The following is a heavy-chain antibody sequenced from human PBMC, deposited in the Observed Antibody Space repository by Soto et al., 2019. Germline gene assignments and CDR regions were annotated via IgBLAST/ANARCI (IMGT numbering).Heavy chain of an antibody. CDR1: GDSIRSTNW. Sequence: SETLSLTCAVSGDSIRSTNWWSWVRQPPGKGLEWIGEIHHSGSTKYNPSLKSRVIISVDKSKNQFSLMLSSVTAADTAVYYCAKGDRFPPMDVWGQGTTVTVSS. CDR3: AKGDRFPPMDV. D-gene: IGHD2-15*01. V-gene: IGHV4-4*02. J-gene: IGHJ6*02. CDR2: IHHSGST.